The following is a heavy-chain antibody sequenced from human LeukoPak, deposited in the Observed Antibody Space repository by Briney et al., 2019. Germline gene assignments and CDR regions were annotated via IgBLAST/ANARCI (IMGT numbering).Heavy chain of an antibody. CDR3: AKGNRQWLNLNWFDP. D-gene: IGHD6-19*01. Sequence: GRSLRLSCAASGFTFDDYAMHWVRQAPGKGLEWVSGISWNSGSIGCADSVKGRFTISRDNAKNSLYLQMNSLRAEDMALYYCAKGNRQWLNLNWFDPWGQGTLVTVSS. V-gene: IGHV3-9*03. CDR2: ISWNSGSI. CDR1: GFTFDDYA. J-gene: IGHJ5*02.